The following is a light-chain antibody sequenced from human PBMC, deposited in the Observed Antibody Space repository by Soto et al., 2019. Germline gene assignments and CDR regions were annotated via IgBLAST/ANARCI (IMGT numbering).Light chain of an antibody. J-gene: IGKJ4*01. CDR3: QQFGGSPPVT. V-gene: IGKV3-20*01. CDR1: QSISSSY. Sequence: EIVLTQSPGTLSLSPGEGATLSCRASQSISSSYLAWYPQKPGQAPRLLIYGASSRATGTPDRFSGNGSGTDFTLTISRLEPDESSVYYGQQFGGSPPVTCGGGPKVET. CDR2: GAS.